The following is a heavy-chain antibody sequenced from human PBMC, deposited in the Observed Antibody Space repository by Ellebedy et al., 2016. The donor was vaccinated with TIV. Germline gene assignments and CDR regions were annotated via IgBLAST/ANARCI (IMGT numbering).Heavy chain of an antibody. Sequence: GESLKISCAASGFTFSNYWMSWVRQTPGKGLEWVANIKQDGSEKWYVESVTGRFNISRDNAKNSLYLQMNSLRAEDTAVYYCARDGYWGQGTLVTVSS. CDR1: GFTFSNYW. CDR2: IKQDGSEK. J-gene: IGHJ4*02. V-gene: IGHV3-7*01. CDR3: ARDGY.